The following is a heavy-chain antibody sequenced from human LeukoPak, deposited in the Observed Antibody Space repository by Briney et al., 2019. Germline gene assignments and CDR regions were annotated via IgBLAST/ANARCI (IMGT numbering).Heavy chain of an antibody. CDR2: ISAYNGNI. Sequence: ASVKVSCKASGYTFTSYGISWVRQAPGQGLEWMGWISAYNGNINYAQKLQGRVTMTTGTSTSTAYMELRSLRSDDTAVYYCATRDPYYYYMDVWGKGTTVTVSS. CDR3: ATRDPYYYYMDV. CDR1: GYTFTSYG. J-gene: IGHJ6*03. V-gene: IGHV1-18*01.